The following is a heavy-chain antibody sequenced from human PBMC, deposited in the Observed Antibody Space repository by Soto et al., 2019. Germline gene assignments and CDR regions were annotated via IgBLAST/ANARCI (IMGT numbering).Heavy chain of an antibody. CDR1: GGTFSSYA. CDR2: IIPIFGTA. V-gene: IGHV1-69*06. J-gene: IGHJ2*01. Sequence: ASVKVSCKASGGTFSSYAISWVRQAPGQGLEWMGGIIPIFGTANYAQKFQGRVTITADKSTSTAYMELGSLRSEDAAVYYCARAQDCGGDCYWSRWYFDLWGRGTLVTVSS. D-gene: IGHD2-21*02. CDR3: ARAQDCGGDCYWSRWYFDL.